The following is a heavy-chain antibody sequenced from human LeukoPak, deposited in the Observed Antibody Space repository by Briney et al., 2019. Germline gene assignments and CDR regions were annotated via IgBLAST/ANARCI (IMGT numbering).Heavy chain of an antibody. D-gene: IGHD3-10*01. CDR1: GYTFTSYD. CDR2: MNPNSGNT. V-gene: IGHV1-8*01. J-gene: IGHJ3*02. Sequence: ASVKVSCKASGYTFTSYDINWVRQATGQGLEWMGWMNPNSGNTGYAQKFQGRVTMTRNTSISTAYMELSSLRSEDTAVYYCARGRTAKVLLWFGELFPKRDAFDIWGQRTMVTVSS. CDR3: ARGRTAKVLLWFGELFPKRDAFDI.